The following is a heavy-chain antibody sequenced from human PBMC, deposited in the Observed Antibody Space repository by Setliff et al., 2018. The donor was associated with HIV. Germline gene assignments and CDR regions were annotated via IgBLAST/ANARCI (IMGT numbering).Heavy chain of an antibody. Sequence: ASVKVSCKASGGTFSSYRISWVRQAPGQGLEYMGGVIPGLGIAYYAQRFQGRVTITADESTSTVYMDLSSLRSEDTAMYYCARDAGYIGTSWNYWGQGTLVTSPQ. CDR1: GGTFSSYR. V-gene: IGHV1-69*10. D-gene: IGHD5-12*01. CDR3: ARDAGYIGTSWNY. CDR2: VIPGLGIA. J-gene: IGHJ4*02.